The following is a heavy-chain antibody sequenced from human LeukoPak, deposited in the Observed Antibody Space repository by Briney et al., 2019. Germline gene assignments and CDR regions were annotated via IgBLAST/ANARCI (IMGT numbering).Heavy chain of an antibody. D-gene: IGHD2-2*01. V-gene: IGHV3-30*03. CDR2: ISYDGSNK. CDR3: ARTGYCSSTSCLNWFDP. CDR1: GFTFSSYG. Sequence: PGGSLRLSCAASGFTFSSYGMHWVRQAPGKGLEWVAVISYDGSNKYYADSVKGRFTISRDNSKNTLYLQMNSLRAEDTAVYYCARTGYCSSTSCLNWFDPWGQGTLVTVAS. J-gene: IGHJ5*02.